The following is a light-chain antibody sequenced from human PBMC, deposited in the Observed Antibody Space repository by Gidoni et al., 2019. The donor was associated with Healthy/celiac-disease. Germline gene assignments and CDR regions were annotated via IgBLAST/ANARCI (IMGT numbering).Light chain of an antibody. V-gene: IGKV1-5*03. CDR3: QQYNSYSST. Sequence: DIRLTQSPSTLSASVGDRVTITCRASQSISSWLAWYQQKPGEAPKLLIYKASSLESGVPSRFSGSGSGTEFTLTISSLQPDDFATYYCQQYNSYSSTFGQGTKVEIK. CDR2: KAS. J-gene: IGKJ1*01. CDR1: QSISSW.